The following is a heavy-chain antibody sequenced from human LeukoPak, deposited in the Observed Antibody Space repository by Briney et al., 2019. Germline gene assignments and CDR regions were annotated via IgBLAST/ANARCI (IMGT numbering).Heavy chain of an antibody. CDR1: GFTLSNYW. CDR2: FTADGSNT. CDR3: VRDGHATTPFDY. Sequence: QSGGSLRLSCAASGFTLSNYWMHWVRQAPGKGLVWVSRFTADGSNTAYADSVKGRFTISSDNAKNTLYLQMNSLRAEDTAVYYCVRDGHATTPFDYWGQGTLVTVSS. V-gene: IGHV3-74*01. D-gene: IGHD1-7*01. J-gene: IGHJ4*02.